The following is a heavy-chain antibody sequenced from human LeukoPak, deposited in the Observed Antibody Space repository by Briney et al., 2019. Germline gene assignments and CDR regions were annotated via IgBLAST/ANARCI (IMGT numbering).Heavy chain of an antibody. J-gene: IGHJ4*02. CDR2: ISSSSSYI. CDR1: GFTFSSYS. V-gene: IGHV3-21*01. Sequence: GGSLSLSFAASGFTFSSYSMNWVRQAPGKGLEWVSSISSSSSYIYYADSVKGRFNISRDNAKNSLYLQMNSLRAEDTAVYYCARFSRGSYSHFDYWGQGTLVTVSS. D-gene: IGHD1-26*01. CDR3: ARFSRGSYSHFDY.